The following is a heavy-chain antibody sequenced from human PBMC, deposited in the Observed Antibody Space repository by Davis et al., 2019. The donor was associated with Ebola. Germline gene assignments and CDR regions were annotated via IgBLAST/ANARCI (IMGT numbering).Heavy chain of an antibody. J-gene: IGHJ6*02. CDR2: IIPIFGTA. CDR1: GGTFSSYA. CDR3: ARLRTVRLQYAMDV. D-gene: IGHD4-17*01. V-gene: IGHV1-69*13. Sequence: AASVKVSCKASGGTFSSYAITWVRQAPGQGLEWMGGIIPIFGTANYAQKFQGRVTITADESTSTAYMELSSLRSEDTAVYYCARLRTVRLQYAMDVWGQGTTVTVSS.